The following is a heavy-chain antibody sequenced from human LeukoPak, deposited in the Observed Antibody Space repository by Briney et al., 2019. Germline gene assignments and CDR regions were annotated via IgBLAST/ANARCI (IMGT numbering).Heavy chain of an antibody. J-gene: IGHJ4*02. CDR1: GFTFSSYE. D-gene: IGHD5-24*01. CDR2: ISSSDSTI. V-gene: IGHV3-48*03. CDR3: ARTIEMATISYFDY. Sequence: GGSLRLSCAASGFTFSSYEMNWVRQAPGKGLEWVSYISSSDSTIYYADSVKGRFTISRDNAKNSLYLQMNSLRAEDTAVYYCARTIEMATISYFDYWGQGTLVTVSS.